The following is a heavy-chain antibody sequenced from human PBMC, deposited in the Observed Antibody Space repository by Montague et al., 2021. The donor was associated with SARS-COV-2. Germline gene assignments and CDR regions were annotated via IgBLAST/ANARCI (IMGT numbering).Heavy chain of an antibody. CDR3: TRGNCWYQP. CDR2: ILYNGTA. J-gene: IGHJ5*02. CDR1: GSYLRGYF. Sequence: SETLSLTCSVSGSYLRGYFWSWVRQPPGQRLEWIGYILYNGTATYNPALRSRLTMSVDMSRNQFSLELRSMTVTDTAFYYYTRGNCWYQPWGRGTLVTVSS. V-gene: IGHV4-59*13.